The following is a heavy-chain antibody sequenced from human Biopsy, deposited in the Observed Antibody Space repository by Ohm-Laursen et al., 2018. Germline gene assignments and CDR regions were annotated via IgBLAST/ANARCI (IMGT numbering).Heavy chain of an antibody. CDR1: GGSISGYY. CDR2: INHRGYT. V-gene: IGHV4-34*01. Sequence: GTLSLTCAVSGGSISGYYWSWIRQPPGKGLEWIGEINHRGYTDYNASLEGRVSISVDTSKNQLSLNLTSVTAADTAVFYCARSGQWARYYFDYWGHGTLVTVSP. J-gene: IGHJ4*01. CDR3: ARSGQWARYYFDY. D-gene: IGHD6-19*01.